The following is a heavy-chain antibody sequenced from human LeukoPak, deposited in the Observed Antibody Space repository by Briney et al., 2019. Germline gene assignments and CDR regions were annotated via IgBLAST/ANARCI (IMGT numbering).Heavy chain of an antibody. Sequence: GGSLRLSCEASGFTFSSYAMSWVRQAPGKGLEWVSAIIGSGGSTYYADSVKGRFTISRDNSKNTLYLQMNSLRAEDTAVYYCAKSPGSRITIFGVVISDAFDIWGQGTMVTVSS. J-gene: IGHJ3*02. CDR2: IIGSGGST. D-gene: IGHD3-3*01. V-gene: IGHV3-23*01. CDR1: GFTFSSYA. CDR3: AKSPGSRITIFGVVISDAFDI.